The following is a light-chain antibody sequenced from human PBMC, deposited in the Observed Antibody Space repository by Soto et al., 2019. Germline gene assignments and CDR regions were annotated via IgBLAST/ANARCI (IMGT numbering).Light chain of an antibody. CDR2: DVS. V-gene: IGLV2-11*01. Sequence: QSALTQPRSVSGSPGQSVTISCTGTSSDVGGYSYVSWYQQHPGKAPKLMISDVSKRPSGVPDRFSGSKFGNTASLTISGLQAEDEADYYCCSYAGAFTYVFGSGTKRTVL. CDR3: CSYAGAFTYV. J-gene: IGLJ1*01. CDR1: SSDVGGYSY.